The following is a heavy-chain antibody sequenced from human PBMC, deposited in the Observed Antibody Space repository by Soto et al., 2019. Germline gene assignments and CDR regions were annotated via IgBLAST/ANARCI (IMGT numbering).Heavy chain of an antibody. CDR1: GFTFSSYG. CDR3: AKNPGGICSGGSCYRRYYFDY. V-gene: IGHV3-30*18. CDR2: ISYDGSNK. Sequence: GGSLRLSCAASGFTFSSYGMHWVRQAPGKGLEWVAVISYDGSNKYYADSVKGRFTISRDNSKNTLYLQMNSLRAEDTAVYYCAKNPGGICSGGSCYRRYYFDYWGQGTLVTVSS. D-gene: IGHD2-15*01. J-gene: IGHJ4*02.